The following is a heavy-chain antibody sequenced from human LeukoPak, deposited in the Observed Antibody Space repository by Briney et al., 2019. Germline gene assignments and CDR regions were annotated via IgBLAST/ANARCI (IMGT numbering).Heavy chain of an antibody. J-gene: IGHJ4*02. CDR1: GYTFTGYY. V-gene: IGHV1-2*02. CDR3: ARDSSTVTTPYLDY. D-gene: IGHD4-11*01. CDR2: INPNSGGT. Sequence: GASVKVSCKASGYTFTGYYIHWVRQAPGQGLEWMGWINPNSGGTNYAQNFQGRVTMTRDTSISTVYMELNRLRFDDTAVYYCARDSSTVTTPYLDYWAQGTLVTVSS.